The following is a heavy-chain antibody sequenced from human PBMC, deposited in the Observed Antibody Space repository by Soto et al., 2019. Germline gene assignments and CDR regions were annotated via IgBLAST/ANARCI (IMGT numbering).Heavy chain of an antibody. CDR1: GYSISSGYF. V-gene: IGHV4-38-2*01. D-gene: IGHD3-16*01. Sequence: SETVSLTCAVSGYSISSGYFWGWIRQPPGKGLEWIGSIYYSGSTYYNPSLKSRVTISVDRSKNQFSLKLSSVTAADTAVYYCARGSTTGGWNWFDPWGQGTLVTVSS. CDR2: IYYSGST. CDR3: ARGSTTGGWNWFDP. J-gene: IGHJ5*02.